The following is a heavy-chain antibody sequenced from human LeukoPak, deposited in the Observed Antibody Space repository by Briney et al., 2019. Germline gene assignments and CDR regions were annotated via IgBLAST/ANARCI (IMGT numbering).Heavy chain of an antibody. CDR2: ISSSSSFT. CDR3: ATYYYDSSGFYPYFAY. Sequence: GGSLRLSCAASGFTFSDYYMSWIRQAPGKGLEWVSYISSSSSFTNYADSVKGRFTSSRDNAKNSLYLQMTSLRAEDTAVYYCATYYYDSSGFYPYFAYWGQGTLVTVSS. J-gene: IGHJ4*02. V-gene: IGHV3-11*06. D-gene: IGHD3-22*01. CDR1: GFTFSDYY.